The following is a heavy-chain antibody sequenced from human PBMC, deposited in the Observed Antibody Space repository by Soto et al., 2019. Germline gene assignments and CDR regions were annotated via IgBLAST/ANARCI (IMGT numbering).Heavy chain of an antibody. V-gene: IGHV2-5*02. Sequence: QITLKESGPTLVKPTQTLTLTCTFSGFSLSTSGAGVGWIRQPPPKALEWLAVVYWDDDKSYSPSLKSRLTITKDTSKNQVVLKMTNMDPVDTATYYCAYRLYAGWLTGSYYDYWGPGTLVTVSS. CDR3: AYRLYAGWLTGSYYDY. CDR1: GFSLSTSGAG. D-gene: IGHD7-27*01. CDR2: VYWDDDK. J-gene: IGHJ4*02.